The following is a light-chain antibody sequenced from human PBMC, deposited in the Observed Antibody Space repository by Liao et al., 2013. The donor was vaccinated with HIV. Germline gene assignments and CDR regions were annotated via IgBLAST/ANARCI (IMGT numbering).Light chain of an antibody. Sequence: SYELTQPPSMSVSPGQTARITCSGDALPKQQVYWYQQKPGQSPVLVIFQDNTRPSGIPERFSGSNSGNSATLTITGAQAMDDADYYCQAWDGSTVAFGGGTKLTVL. CDR3: QAWDGSTVA. V-gene: IGLV3-1*01. CDR2: QDN. CDR1: ALPKQQ. J-gene: IGLJ2*01.